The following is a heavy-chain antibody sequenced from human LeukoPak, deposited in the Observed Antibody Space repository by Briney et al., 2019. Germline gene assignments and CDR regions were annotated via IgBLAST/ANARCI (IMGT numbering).Heavy chain of an antibody. J-gene: IGHJ5*02. CDR3: ARHVGYGNNWFDP. CDR2: TYYSGTT. D-gene: IGHD5-18*01. Sequence: PSETLSLTCTVSGGSISGYCWSWVRQPPGKGLEWIGYTYYSGTTNYNPSLKSRVTISVDTSKNQLSLKLRSVTAADTAVYYCARHVGYGNNWFDPWGQGTPVTVSS. CDR1: GGSISGYC. V-gene: IGHV4-59*08.